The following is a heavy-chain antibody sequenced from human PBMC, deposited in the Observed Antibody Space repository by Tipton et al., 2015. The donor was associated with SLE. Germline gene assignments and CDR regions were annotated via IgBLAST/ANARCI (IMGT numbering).Heavy chain of an antibody. CDR2: INTYSGTT. V-gene: IGHV1-18*01. CDR3: ARSIVATTDFDY. J-gene: IGHJ4*02. Sequence: QLVQSGPEVKKPGASVKVSCKTSGFTFTSSGISWVRQAPGQGLEWMGWINTYSGTTNYAQQLQGRVTMTTDTSTSTAYTELRSLRSDDTAVYYCARSIVATTDFDYWGQGTLVTVSA. D-gene: IGHD5-12*01. CDR1: GFTFTSSG.